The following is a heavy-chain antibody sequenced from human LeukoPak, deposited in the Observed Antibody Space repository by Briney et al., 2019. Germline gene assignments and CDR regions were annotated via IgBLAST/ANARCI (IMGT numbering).Heavy chain of an antibody. CDR1: GYTLTELS. CDR2: FDPEDGET. J-gene: IGHJ6*02. Sequence: ASVTVSCKVSGYTLTELSMHWVRQAPGKGLEWMGGFDPEDGETIYAQKFQGGVTMTEDTSTDTAYMELSSLRSEDTAVYYCATDTVVVVAARYYGMDVWGQGTTVTVSS. V-gene: IGHV1-24*01. D-gene: IGHD2-15*01. CDR3: ATDTVVVVAARYYGMDV.